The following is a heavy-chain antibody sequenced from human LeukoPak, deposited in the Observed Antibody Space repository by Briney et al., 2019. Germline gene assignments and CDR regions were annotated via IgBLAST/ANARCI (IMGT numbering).Heavy chain of an antibody. CDR1: GFTVSSNY. CDR3: ARDLEGWFDP. J-gene: IGHJ5*02. CDR2: ISSSSSYI. V-gene: IGHV3-21*01. Sequence: GGSLRLSCAASGFTVSSNYMSWVRQAPGKGLEWVSSISSSSSYIYYADSVKGRFTISRDNAKNSLYLQMNSLRAEDTAVYYCARDLEGWFDPWGQGTLVTVSS. D-gene: IGHD5-24*01.